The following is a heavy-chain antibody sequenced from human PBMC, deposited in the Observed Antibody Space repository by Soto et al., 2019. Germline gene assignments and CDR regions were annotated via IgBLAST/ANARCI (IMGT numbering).Heavy chain of an antibody. J-gene: IGHJ4*02. Sequence: EVQLLESGGGLVQPGGSLRLSCAASGFTFSNYAMSWVRQAPGKGREWVSTITWNGVGTYSAASVKGRFTISRDNSKNTLSMQMSRLRAEDTAVYYCAKKYHYDSGSYVFHFDYWGQGTLVTVSS. D-gene: IGHD3-10*01. V-gene: IGHV3-23*01. CDR2: ITWNGVGT. CDR3: AKKYHYDSGSYVFHFDY. CDR1: GFTFSNYA.